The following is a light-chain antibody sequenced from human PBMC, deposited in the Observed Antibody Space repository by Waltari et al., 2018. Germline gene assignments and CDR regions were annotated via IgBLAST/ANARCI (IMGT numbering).Light chain of an antibody. Sequence: QSALTQPASVSGCPGQSITISCSGTDSDVGAYDFVSWYQQHPGKAPHLIIYEVSNRPAGISNRFSASKSGNTASLTISGLQAEDEADYYCSSYTTSSAPGVFGTGTRVTVL. CDR2: EVS. CDR3: SSYTTSSAPGV. CDR1: DSDVGAYDF. J-gene: IGLJ1*01. V-gene: IGLV2-14*01.